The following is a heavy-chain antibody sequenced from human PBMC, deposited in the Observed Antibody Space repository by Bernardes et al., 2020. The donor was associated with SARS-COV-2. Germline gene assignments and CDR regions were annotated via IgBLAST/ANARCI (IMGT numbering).Heavy chain of an antibody. CDR2: INPDGSST. CDR1: GFTFGSAW. D-gene: IGHD2-8*01. Sequence: GGSLRLSCAASGFTFGSAWFPWVRQAPGEGLVWVSRINPDGSSTNYADSVKGRFTISRDNAKNMLFLQMSGLRAEDTAMYYCARDLGYCTNGVCSPWGQGTLVTVSS. CDR3: ARDLGYCTNGVCSP. V-gene: IGHV3-74*01. J-gene: IGHJ5*02.